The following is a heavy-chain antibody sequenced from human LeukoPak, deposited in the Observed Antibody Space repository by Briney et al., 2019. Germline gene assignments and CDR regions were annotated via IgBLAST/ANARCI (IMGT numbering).Heavy chain of an antibody. V-gene: IGHV3-23*01. CDR1: GFTFSNYA. D-gene: IGHD2-15*01. Sequence: GGSLRLSCAASGFTFSNYAMSWVRQAPGKGLEWVSAISDSGGATNCADSVKGRFTTSRDNSKKTLYLQMNSLRAEDTAIYYCAKRSCSGGICNFDYWGQGTVVTVSS. CDR3: AKRSCSGGICNFDY. J-gene: IGHJ4*02. CDR2: ISDSGGAT.